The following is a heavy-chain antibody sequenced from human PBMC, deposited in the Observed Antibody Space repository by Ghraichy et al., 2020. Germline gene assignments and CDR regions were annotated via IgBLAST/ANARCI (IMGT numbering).Heavy chain of an antibody. CDR3: ARDLSALYCSSTSCFVFYFDY. J-gene: IGHJ4*02. D-gene: IGHD2-2*01. Sequence: GGSLRLSCAASGFTFSSYSMNWVRQAPGKGLEWVSSISSSSSYLYYADSVKGRFTISRDNAKNSLYLQMNSLRAEDTAVYYCARDLSALYCSSTSCFVFYFDYWGQGTLVTVSS. V-gene: IGHV3-21*01. CDR1: GFTFSSYS. CDR2: ISSSSSYL.